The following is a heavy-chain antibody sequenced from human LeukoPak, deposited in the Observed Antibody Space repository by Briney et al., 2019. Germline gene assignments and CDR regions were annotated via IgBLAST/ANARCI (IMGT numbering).Heavy chain of an antibody. J-gene: IGHJ3*02. CDR2: INPGDSDT. Sequence: GGSLRLSCEASGYTFTSYWIGWVRQMPGKGLEWMAIINPGDSDTRYSPSFQGQVTISADKSISTAYLQWSSLKASDTAMYYCARDWKDPAASDIWGQGTMVTVS. D-gene: IGHD1-1*01. V-gene: IGHV5-51*01. CDR3: ARDWKDPAASDI. CDR1: GYTFTSYW.